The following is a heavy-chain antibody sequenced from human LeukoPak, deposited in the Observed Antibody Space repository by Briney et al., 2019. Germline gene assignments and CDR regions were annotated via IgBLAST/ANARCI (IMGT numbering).Heavy chain of an antibody. D-gene: IGHD6-19*01. CDR3: VKVGGWLVFDN. CDR1: GFTFDDYA. CDR2: ISWNSGSI. Sequence: GRSLRLSCAASGFTFDDYAMHWVRQAPGKGLEWVSGISWNSGSIGYADSVKGRFTISRDNAKNTLYLQMNSLRAEDTALYYCVKVGGWLVFDNWGQGTPVTVSS. V-gene: IGHV3-9*01. J-gene: IGHJ4*02.